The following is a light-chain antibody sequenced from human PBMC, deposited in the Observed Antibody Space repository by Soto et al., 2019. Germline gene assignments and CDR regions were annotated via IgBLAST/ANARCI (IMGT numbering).Light chain of an antibody. CDR3: SSYTSTTTRV. CDR1: SSDVGGYNF. Sequence: QSALTQPASVSGSPGQSITISCTGTSSDVGGYNFVSWYQQHPGKAPKLIIFDVANRPSGVSNRFSGSKSGNTASLIIYGLQAEDEADYYCSSYTSTTTRVFGTGTKVTVL. V-gene: IGLV2-14*01. J-gene: IGLJ1*01. CDR2: DVA.